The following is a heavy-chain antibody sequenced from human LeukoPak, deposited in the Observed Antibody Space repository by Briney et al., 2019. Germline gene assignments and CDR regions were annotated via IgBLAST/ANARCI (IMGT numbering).Heavy chain of an antibody. D-gene: IGHD3-10*01. J-gene: IGHJ6*03. CDR1: GGSITSSSYY. V-gene: IGHV4-39*01. CDR2: IYYSGST. Sequence: PSETLSLTCSVSGGSITSSSYYWGWIRQPPEKGLEWIGSIYYSGSTYYNPSLKSRVTISVDTSKNQFSLKLSSVTAADTAVYYCARQESILLFSMDVWGKGTTVTVSS. CDR3: ARQESILLFSMDV.